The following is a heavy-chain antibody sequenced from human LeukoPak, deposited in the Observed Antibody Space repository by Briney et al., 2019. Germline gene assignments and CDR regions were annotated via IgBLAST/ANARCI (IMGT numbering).Heavy chain of an antibody. D-gene: IGHD3-22*01. J-gene: IGHJ4*02. Sequence: ASVKVSCKASGYTFTGYYMHWVRQAPGQGLEWMGWINPNSGGTNYAQKFQGRVTMTRDTSISTAYMELSRLRSDDTAVYYCARDAYYDSSGYWLYYFDYWGQGTLVTVSS. CDR2: INPNSGGT. CDR3: ARDAYYDSSGYWLYYFDY. CDR1: GYTFTGYY. V-gene: IGHV1-2*02.